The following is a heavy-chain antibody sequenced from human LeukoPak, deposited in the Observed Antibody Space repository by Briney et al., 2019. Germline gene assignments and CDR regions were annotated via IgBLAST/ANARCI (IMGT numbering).Heavy chain of an antibody. CDR3: ACYWNYGEYGY. V-gene: IGHV3-23*01. CDR1: GFTFSSYA. D-gene: IGHD1-7*01. J-gene: IGHJ4*02. CDR2: ISGSGGST. Sequence: GGSLRLSCAASGFTFSSYAMSWVRQAPGKGLEWVSAISGSGGSTYYADSVKGRFTISRDNSKNTLYLQMNSLRAEDTAVYYCACYWNYGEYGYWGQGTLVTVSS.